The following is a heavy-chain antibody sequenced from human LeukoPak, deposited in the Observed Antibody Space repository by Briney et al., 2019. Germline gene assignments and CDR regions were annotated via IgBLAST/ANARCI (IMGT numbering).Heavy chain of an antibody. CDR2: ISSSSSYI. J-gene: IGHJ4*02. D-gene: IGHD2-15*01. CDR3: ARDLRYCSGGSCKGFDY. V-gene: IGHV3-21*01. Sequence: GGSLRLSCGASGFTFSSYSMNWVRQAPGKGLEWVSSISSSSSYIYYADSVKGRFTISRDNAKNSLYLQMNSLRAEDTAVYYCARDLRYCSGGSCKGFDYWGQGTLVTVSS. CDR1: GFTFSSYS.